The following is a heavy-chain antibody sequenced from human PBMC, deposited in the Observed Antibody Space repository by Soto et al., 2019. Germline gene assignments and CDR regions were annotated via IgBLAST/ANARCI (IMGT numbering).Heavy chain of an antibody. CDR2: ISYDGSNK. Sequence: GGSLRLSCAASGFIFNSYAMNWVRQAPGKGLEWVAVISYDGSNKYYADSVKGRFTISRDNSKNTLYLQMNSLRAEDTAVYYCARDEGYYYDRANAFDIWGQGTMVTVSS. CDR3: ARDEGYYYDRANAFDI. V-gene: IGHV3-30-3*01. J-gene: IGHJ3*02. CDR1: GFIFNSYA. D-gene: IGHD3-22*01.